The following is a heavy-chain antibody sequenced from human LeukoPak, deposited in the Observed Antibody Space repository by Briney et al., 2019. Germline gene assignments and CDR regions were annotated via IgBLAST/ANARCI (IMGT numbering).Heavy chain of an antibody. D-gene: IGHD3-10*01. J-gene: IGHJ4*02. CDR2: ISSSGSTI. V-gene: IGHV3-11*01. Sequence: EPGGSLGLSCAASGFTFSDYYMSWIRQAPGKGLEWVSYISSSGSTIYYADSVKGRFTISRDNAKNSLYLQMNSLRAEDTAVYYCARDGLVRGVIASYFDYWGQGTLVTVSS. CDR3: ARDGLVRGVIASYFDY. CDR1: GFTFSDYY.